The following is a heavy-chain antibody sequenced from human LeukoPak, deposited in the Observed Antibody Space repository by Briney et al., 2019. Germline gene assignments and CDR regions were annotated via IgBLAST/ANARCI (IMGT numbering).Heavy chain of an antibody. CDR2: ISGSGGST. CDR3: AMPSMVRGVMGWFDP. V-gene: IGHV3-23*01. Sequence: GGSLRLSCAASGLTFSSYAMSWVRQAPGKGLEWVSAISGSGGSTYYADSVKGRFTISRDNSKNTLYLQMNSLRAEDTAVYYCAMPSMVRGVMGWFDPWGQGTLVTVSS. D-gene: IGHD3-10*01. CDR1: GLTFSSYA. J-gene: IGHJ5*02.